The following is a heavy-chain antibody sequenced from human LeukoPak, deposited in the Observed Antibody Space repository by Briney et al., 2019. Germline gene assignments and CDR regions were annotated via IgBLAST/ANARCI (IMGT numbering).Heavy chain of an antibody. CDR1: GDSISNYY. J-gene: IGHJ4*02. V-gene: IGHV4-59*01. CDR3: ARAEKAVTGTLDS. D-gene: IGHD6-19*01. CDR2: MYNRGST. Sequence: SETLSLTCTVSGDSISNYYWSWIRQSPGKALEWIGYMYNRGSTIYNPSLKSRVTIPTDTSKNQFSLRLTSVTAADTAVYYCARAEKAVTGTLDSWGQGTLITVSS.